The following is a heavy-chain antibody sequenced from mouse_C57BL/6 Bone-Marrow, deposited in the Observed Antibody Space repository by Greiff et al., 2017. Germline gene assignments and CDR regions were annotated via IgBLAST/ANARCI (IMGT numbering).Heavy chain of an antibody. J-gene: IGHJ4*01. Sequence: QVHVKQSGAELVRPGASVTLSCKASGYTFTDYEMHWVKQTPVHGLEWIGAIDPETGGTASNQKFKGKAILTADKSSRTAYMALRSLTSKDSAVYYCTRRYESYFYYAMDYWGQGTSVTVSS. V-gene: IGHV1-15*01. CDR2: IDPETGGT. D-gene: IGHD2-3*01. CDR3: TRRYESYFYYAMDY. CDR1: GYTFTDYE.